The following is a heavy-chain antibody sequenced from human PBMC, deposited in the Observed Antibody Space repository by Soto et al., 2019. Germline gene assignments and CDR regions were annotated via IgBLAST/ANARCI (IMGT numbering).Heavy chain of an antibody. Sequence: SETLSLTCTVSGGSISSYYWSWIRQPPGKGLEWIGYIYYSGSTDYNPSLKSRVTISVDTSKNQFSLKLSSVTAADTAVYYYARGGRKYYYDSSGYYWFDPWGQGTPVTVSS. CDR2: IYYSGST. D-gene: IGHD3-22*01. CDR3: ARGGRKYYYDSSGYYWFDP. V-gene: IGHV4-59*01. CDR1: GGSISSYY. J-gene: IGHJ5*02.